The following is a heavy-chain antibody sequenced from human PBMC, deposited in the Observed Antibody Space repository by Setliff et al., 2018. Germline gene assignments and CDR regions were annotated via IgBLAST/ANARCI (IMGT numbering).Heavy chain of an antibody. CDR1: GFTFSSFD. D-gene: IGHD5-12*01. CDR3: ARSLGIRDYSYFDL. J-gene: IGHJ2*01. V-gene: IGHV3-48*01. CDR2: IRSNSPTL. Sequence: RLSCAASGFTFSSFDLSWVRQTPGKGLEWISTIRSNSPTLYYADSVQGRFTISRDNARNSLFLQMSSLRAEDTAVYYCARSLGIRDYSYFDLWGRGTLVTSPQ.